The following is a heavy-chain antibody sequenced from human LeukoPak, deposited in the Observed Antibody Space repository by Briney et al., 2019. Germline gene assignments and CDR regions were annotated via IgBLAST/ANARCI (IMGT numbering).Heavy chain of an antibody. CDR2: ISGGGGII. D-gene: IGHD3-3*01. CDR3: ARVEKGFWSGFKMDV. V-gene: IGHV3-48*01. CDR1: GYSFSSHS. Sequence: GGSLRLSCTGSGYSFSSHSMTWVRQAPGKELEWISYISGGGGIIHFADSVKGRFTISRANDNNSLYLQMNRLTGEDTAVYFCARVEKGFWSGFKMDVWGMGTTVTVSS. J-gene: IGHJ6*04.